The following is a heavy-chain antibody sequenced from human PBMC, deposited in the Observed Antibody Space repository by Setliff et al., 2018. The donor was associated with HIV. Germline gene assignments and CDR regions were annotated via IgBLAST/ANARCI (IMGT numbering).Heavy chain of an antibody. CDR3: IRVKRDLPYNPQFDY. V-gene: IGHV3-30*04. J-gene: IGHJ4*02. Sequence: GGSLRLSCAASGFTFSSYAMHWVRRAPGKGLEWVVLISSDGSNKKYADSVKGRFTISRDNSKNTLYLQMNSLRAEDTAVYYCIRVKRDLPYNPQFDYWGQGTLVTVSS. CDR1: GFTFSSYA. D-gene: IGHD1-1*01. CDR2: ISSDGSNK.